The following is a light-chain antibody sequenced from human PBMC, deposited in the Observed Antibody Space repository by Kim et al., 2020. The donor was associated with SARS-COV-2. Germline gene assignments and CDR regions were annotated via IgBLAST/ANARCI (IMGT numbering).Light chain of an antibody. V-gene: IGLV3-9*01. Sequence: SSELTQPLSVSVALGQTARITCGGNNIGSKNVHWYQQKPGQDPVLVIFRDSNRPSGIPERFSGSNSGNTATLTISRVQAGDEADYYCQVWDSSTVVFGGGTQLTVL. CDR3: QVWDSSTVV. CDR2: RDS. CDR1: NIGSKN. J-gene: IGLJ2*01.